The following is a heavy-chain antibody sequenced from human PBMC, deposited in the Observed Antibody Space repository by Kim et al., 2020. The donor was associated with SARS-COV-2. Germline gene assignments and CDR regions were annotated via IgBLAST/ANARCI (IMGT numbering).Heavy chain of an antibody. CDR3: AKGFSVVYFDF. CDR2: ISASGDST. J-gene: IGHJ4*02. V-gene: IGHV3-23*01. D-gene: IGHD2-15*01. CDR1: GFTFSTYA. Sequence: GSLRLSCAASGFTFSTYAMNWVRQAPGKGLEWVSGISASGDSTYYADSVKGRFTISRDNSKDTLYLQMNSLRAEDTAVYYCAKGFSVVYFDFWGQGTLVTVS.